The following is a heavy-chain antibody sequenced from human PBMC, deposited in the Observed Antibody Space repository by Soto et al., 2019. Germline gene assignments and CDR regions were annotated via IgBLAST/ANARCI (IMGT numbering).Heavy chain of an antibody. V-gene: IGHV3-48*02. CDR2: VSSSNRTI. CDR1: GFTFRSYS. Sequence: PGGSLRLSCAASGFTFRSYSMNWVRQAPGKGLDWVSYVSSSNRTINYADSVKGRFIISRDNAKNSLYLQMHSLRDEDTAVYYCAREGWPLLQTGMDVWGQGTTVTVSS. J-gene: IGHJ6*02. CDR3: AREGWPLLQTGMDV. D-gene: IGHD2-15*01.